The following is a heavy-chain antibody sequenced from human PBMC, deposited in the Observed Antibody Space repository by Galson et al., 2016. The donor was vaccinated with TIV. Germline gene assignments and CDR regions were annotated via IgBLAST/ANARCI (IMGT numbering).Heavy chain of an antibody. CDR3: ARDGMEGMDV. CDR1: GYTFTSYK. J-gene: IGHJ6*02. Sequence: SVKVSCKASGYTFTSYKIHWVRQAPGQGLEWMGIVNPSGGSTSYAQKFQGRITMTRDTSTRTFYMDLSSLRSEDTAIYYCARDGMEGMDVWGQGTTVTVS. V-gene: IGHV1-46*01. D-gene: IGHD1-26*01. CDR2: VNPSGGST.